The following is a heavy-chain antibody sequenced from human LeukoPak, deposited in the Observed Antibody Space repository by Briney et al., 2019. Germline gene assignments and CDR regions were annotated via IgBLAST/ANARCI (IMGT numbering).Heavy chain of an antibody. Sequence: SETLSLTCTVSGGSISSYYWSWIRQPPGKGLEWIGYIYYSGSTNYNPSLKSRVTISVDTSKHQFSLKLSSVTAADTAVYYCARFCPKYCSGGSCYYFDYWGQGTLVTVSS. J-gene: IGHJ4*02. D-gene: IGHD2-15*01. CDR2: IYYSGST. CDR3: ARFCPKYCSGGSCYYFDY. V-gene: IGHV4-59*08. CDR1: GGSISSYY.